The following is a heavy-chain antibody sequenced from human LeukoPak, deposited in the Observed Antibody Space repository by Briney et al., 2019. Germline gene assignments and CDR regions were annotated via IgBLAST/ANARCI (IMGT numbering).Heavy chain of an antibody. CDR1: GGSISSNNW. V-gene: IGHV4-4*02. D-gene: IGHD2-15*01. CDR2: IFHSGNT. CDR3: ARGVASIVVVVAAPYNWFDP. J-gene: IGHJ5*02. Sequence: PSETMSLTCAVSGGSISSNNWWTWVRQPPGKGLECIGEIFHSGNTNYNPSLKSRVTISVDKSKNQFSLKLSSVTAADTAVYYCARGVASIVVVVAAPYNWFDPWGQGTLVTVSS.